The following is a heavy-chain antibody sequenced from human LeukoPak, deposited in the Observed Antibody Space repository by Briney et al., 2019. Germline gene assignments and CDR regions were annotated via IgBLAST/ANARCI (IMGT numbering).Heavy chain of an antibody. D-gene: IGHD2-2*01. Sequence: ASVKVSCKASGYTFTSYGISWVRQAPGQGLEWMGWISAYNGNTNYAQKRQGRVTMTTDTSTSTADMELTSLRSDDTAVYYCARGSGCSSTSCPQYYYYYYYMDVWGKGTTVTVSS. J-gene: IGHJ6*03. V-gene: IGHV1-18*01. CDR1: GYTFTSYG. CDR2: ISAYNGNT. CDR3: ARGSGCSSTSCPQYYYYYYYMDV.